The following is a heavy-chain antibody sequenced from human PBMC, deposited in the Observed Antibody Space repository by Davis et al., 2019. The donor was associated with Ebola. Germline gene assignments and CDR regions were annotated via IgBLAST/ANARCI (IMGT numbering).Heavy chain of an antibody. Sequence: SVKVSCKASGGTFSSYAISWVRQAPGQGLEWMGGIMPIFGTANYAQKFQGRVTIIADKSTSTAYMELSSLRSEDTAVYYCAQGDFWSGYSAFDIWGQGTMVTVSS. CDR2: IMPIFGTA. CDR3: AQGDFWSGYSAFDI. V-gene: IGHV1-69*06. D-gene: IGHD3-3*01. J-gene: IGHJ3*02. CDR1: GGTFSSYA.